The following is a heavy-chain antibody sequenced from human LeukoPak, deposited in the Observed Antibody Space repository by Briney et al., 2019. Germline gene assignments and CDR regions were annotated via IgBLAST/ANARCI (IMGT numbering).Heavy chain of an antibody. CDR3: ARGPSGYHNT. CDR2: ISGSGGST. Sequence: PGGSLRLSCAASGFTFSNSGMNWVRQAPGKGLEWVSAISGSGGSTYYADSVKGRFTISRDNSKNTLYLHMNSLRAEDTAVYYCARGPSGYHNTGGQGTLVTVSS. CDR1: GFTFSNSG. D-gene: IGHD5-12*01. V-gene: IGHV3-23*01. J-gene: IGHJ4*02.